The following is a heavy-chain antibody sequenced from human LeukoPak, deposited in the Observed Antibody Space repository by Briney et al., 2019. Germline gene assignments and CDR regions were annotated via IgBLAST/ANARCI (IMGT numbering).Heavy chain of an antibody. V-gene: IGHV3-23*01. Sequence: GGSLRLSCAASGFTFGSYGMSWVRQAPGKGLEWVSTISGSDGSTYYADSVKGRFTISRDNSKATVYLQMNSLRAEDTAVYYCAKVTGAPAYWGQGTLVTVSS. CDR2: ISGSDGST. CDR3: AKVTGAPAY. J-gene: IGHJ4*02. CDR1: GFTFGSYG. D-gene: IGHD1-26*01.